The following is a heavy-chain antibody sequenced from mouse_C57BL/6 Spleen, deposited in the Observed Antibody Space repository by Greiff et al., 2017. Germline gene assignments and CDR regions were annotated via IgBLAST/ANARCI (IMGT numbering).Heavy chain of an antibody. CDR3: ARSSYDYAEAWFAY. CDR1: GYTFTDYY. J-gene: IGHJ3*01. D-gene: IGHD2-4*01. CDR2: INPYTGGT. V-gene: IGHV1-19*01. Sequence: VQLQQSGPVLVKPGASVKMSCKASGYTFTDYYMNWVKQSHGKSLEWIGVINPYTGGTSYNQKFKGKATLTVDKSSSTAYMELNSLTSEDSAVYYCARSSYDYAEAWFAYWGQGTLVTVSA.